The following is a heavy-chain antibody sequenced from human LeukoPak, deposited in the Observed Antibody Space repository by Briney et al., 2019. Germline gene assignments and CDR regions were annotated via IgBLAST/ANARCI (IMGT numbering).Heavy chain of an antibody. V-gene: IGHV4-59*12. CDR3: ARVRAAAGDY. CDR2: IYYSGST. Sequence: SETLSLTCTVSGGSISSYYWSWIRQPPGKGLEWIGYIYYSGSTNYNPSLKSRVTISVDKSKNQFSLRLSSVTAADTAVYYCARVRAAAGDYWGQGTLVTVSS. J-gene: IGHJ4*02. CDR1: GGSISSYY. D-gene: IGHD6-13*01.